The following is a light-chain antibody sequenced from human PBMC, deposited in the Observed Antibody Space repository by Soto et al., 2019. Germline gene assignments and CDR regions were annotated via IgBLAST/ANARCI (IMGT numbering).Light chain of an antibody. J-gene: IGKJ3*01. CDR1: QSVDSNY. CDR2: GAS. V-gene: IGKV3-20*01. CDR3: QHSSFT. Sequence: VLTQSPGTLSLSPGERATLSCRASQSVDSNYFAWYQQKPGQAPRLLIYGASYRATGIPDRFSGSGSGTDFTLTLSRLDPEDFAVYYCQHSSFTFGPGTRVEI.